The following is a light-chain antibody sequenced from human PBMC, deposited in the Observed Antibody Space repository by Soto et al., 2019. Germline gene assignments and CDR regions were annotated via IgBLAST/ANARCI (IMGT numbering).Light chain of an antibody. CDR1: SSNIGSDF. V-gene: IGLV1-51*02. CDR3: AAWDTGLSGGV. J-gene: IGLJ3*02. CDR2: ENN. Sequence: QSVLTQPPSVSAAPGQTVTISCSGSSSNIGSDFVSWYQQLPGTAPQLLIYENNKRPSGIPDRFSGSKSATSATLGITGLQTGDEADYYCAAWDTGLSGGVFGGGTKLTVL.